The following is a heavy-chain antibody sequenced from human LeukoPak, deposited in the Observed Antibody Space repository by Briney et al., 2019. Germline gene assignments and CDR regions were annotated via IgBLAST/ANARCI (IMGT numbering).Heavy chain of an antibody. CDR2: ISGSGGST. D-gene: IGHD6-19*01. CDR1: GFTFSSYA. Sequence: PGGSLRLSCAASGFTFSSYAMSWVRQAPGKGLEWVSAISGSGGSTYYADSVKGRFTISRDNSKNTLYLQMNSLRAEDTAVYYCAKDAIKGGWYFIFIDYWGQGTLVTVSS. CDR3: AKDAIKGGWYFIFIDY. V-gene: IGHV3-23*01. J-gene: IGHJ4*02.